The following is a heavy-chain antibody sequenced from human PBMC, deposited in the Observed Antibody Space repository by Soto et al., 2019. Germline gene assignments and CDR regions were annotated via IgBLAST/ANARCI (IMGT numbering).Heavy chain of an antibody. J-gene: IGHJ4*02. Sequence: EASVKVSCKASGYTFSDYYMHWVRQAPGQGLEWMGWINPYSGDTDYAQNFQGWVTTTRDTSISTAYMELSRLTSDDTAVYYCARDTAQGFKGYCSGGSCFHFDYWGQGTLVTVSS. V-gene: IGHV1-2*04. CDR3: ARDTAQGFKGYCSGGSCFHFDY. CDR2: INPYSGDT. CDR1: GYTFSDYY. D-gene: IGHD2-15*01.